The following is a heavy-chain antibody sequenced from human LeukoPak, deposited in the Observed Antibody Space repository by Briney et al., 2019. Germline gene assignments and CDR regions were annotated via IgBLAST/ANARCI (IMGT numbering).Heavy chain of an antibody. V-gene: IGHV1-18*01. Sequence: ASVKVSFKASGYTFTSYGITWVRQAPGQGVEWMGWISAYNGNRKYAQKLQGRVTMPTDTATSTACMELRSLRSDDTGVYYCARGGGAAADYSYYYMDVWGKGTTVTVSS. CDR1: GYTFTSYG. CDR3: ARGGGAAADYSYYYMDV. J-gene: IGHJ6*03. D-gene: IGHD6-13*01. CDR2: ISAYNGNR.